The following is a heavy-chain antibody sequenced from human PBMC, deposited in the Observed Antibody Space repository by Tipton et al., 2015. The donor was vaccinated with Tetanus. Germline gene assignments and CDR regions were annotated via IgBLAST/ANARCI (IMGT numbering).Heavy chain of an antibody. V-gene: IGHV3-73*01. D-gene: IGHD5/OR15-5a*01. CDR1: GFTLSESG. Sequence: SLRLSCAVSGFTLSESGIHWVRQAPGKGLEWVGRIRNEAYSYATSYAASLKGRFSISRDYSKNTAYLQMNRLKTEDTAVYYCARHVPNSNVYEGWLAPWGQGTLVTVSS. J-gene: IGHJ5*02. CDR3: ARHVPNSNVYEGWLAP. CDR2: IRNEAYSYAT.